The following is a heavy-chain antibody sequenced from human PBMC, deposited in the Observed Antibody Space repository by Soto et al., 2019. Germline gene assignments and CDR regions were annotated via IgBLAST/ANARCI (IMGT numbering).Heavy chain of an antibody. V-gene: IGHV5-51*01. J-gene: IGHJ3*01. D-gene: IGHD2-21*02. CDR2: IFPIDSDT. CDR3: FTTGGRDFNVFDV. CDR1: GYTFTRNW. Sequence: DSLKISCKGSGYTFTRNWIGWVRQMPGTGLEWMGIIFPIDSDTRYSPSSQGQVTISADNSISTAYLQWSSLKASDTAIYYCFTTGGRDFNVFDVWGQGTMVTVAS.